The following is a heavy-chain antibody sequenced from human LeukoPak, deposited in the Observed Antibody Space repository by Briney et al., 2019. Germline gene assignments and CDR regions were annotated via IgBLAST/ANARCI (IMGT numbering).Heavy chain of an antibody. CDR1: GFTFSSYS. J-gene: IGHJ4*02. D-gene: IGHD5-24*01. CDR3: ARDFRIKMATVPIGY. CDR2: IWYDGSNK. V-gene: IGHV3-33*08. Sequence: GGSLRLSCAASGFTFSSYSMNWVRQAPGKGLEWVAVIWYDGSNKYYADSVKGRFTISRDNSKNTLYLQMNSLRAEDTAVYYCARDFRIKMATVPIGYWGQGTLVTVSS.